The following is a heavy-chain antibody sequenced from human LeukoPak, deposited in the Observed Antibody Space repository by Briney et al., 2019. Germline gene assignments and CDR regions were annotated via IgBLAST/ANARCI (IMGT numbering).Heavy chain of an antibody. CDR3: ARVTAVAAPWVY. Sequence: GGSLRLSCEASGFTLSSYGINWARQAPGKGLEWVSYISSSGTTIQYADSVEGRFTISRDNAKNSVYLQMNSLRAEDTAIYYCARVTAVAAPWVYWGQGTQVTVSS. CDR2: ISSSGTTI. D-gene: IGHD6-19*01. CDR1: GFTLSSYG. V-gene: IGHV3-48*03. J-gene: IGHJ4*02.